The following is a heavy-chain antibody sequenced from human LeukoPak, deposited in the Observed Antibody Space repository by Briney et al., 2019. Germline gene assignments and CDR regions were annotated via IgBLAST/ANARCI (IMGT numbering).Heavy chain of an antibody. CDR2: INSAGSTT. CDR3: ASSYGSGRFDP. V-gene: IGHV3-74*01. J-gene: IGHJ5*02. D-gene: IGHD3-10*01. Sequence: GGSLRLSCAASGFTFSSYWMHWVRQAPGKGLVWVSLINSAGSTTTYADSVKGRFIISRDKAKNTLYLQMNSLRAEDTAVYYCASSYGSGRFDPWGQGTLVTVSS. CDR1: GFTFSSYW.